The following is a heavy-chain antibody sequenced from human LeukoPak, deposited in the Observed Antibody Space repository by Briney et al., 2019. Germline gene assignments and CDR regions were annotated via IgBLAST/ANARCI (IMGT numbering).Heavy chain of an antibody. V-gene: IGHV3-66*01. Sequence: GGSLRLSCAASGFTFDDYGMSWVRQAPGRGLEWVSVIYSGGSTYYADSVKGRFTISRDNSKNTLFLQMNSLRAGDTAVYYCARGTVTMVDYWGQGTLVTVSS. CDR3: ARGTVTMVDY. D-gene: IGHD3-10*01. CDR2: IYSGGST. CDR1: GFTFDDYG. J-gene: IGHJ4*02.